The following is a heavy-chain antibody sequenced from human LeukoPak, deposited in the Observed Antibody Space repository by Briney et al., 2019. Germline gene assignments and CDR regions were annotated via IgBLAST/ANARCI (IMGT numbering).Heavy chain of an antibody. D-gene: IGHD1-26*01. CDR1: GYTFTSYG. V-gene: IGHV1-18*01. Sequence: ASVKVSCKASGYTFTSYGISWVRQAPGQGLEWMGWISAYNGNTNYAQKLQGRVTVTTDTSTSTAYMELRSLRSDDTAVYYCARYGVVGAITGYFDYWGQGTLVTVSS. CDR3: ARYGVVGAITGYFDY. CDR2: ISAYNGNT. J-gene: IGHJ4*02.